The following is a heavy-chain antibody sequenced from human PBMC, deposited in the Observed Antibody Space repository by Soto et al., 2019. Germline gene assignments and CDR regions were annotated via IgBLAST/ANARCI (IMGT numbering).Heavy chain of an antibody. J-gene: IGHJ5*02. CDR3: ARARRGFYDFWSGYYTEQETYNWFDP. CDR2: MNPNSGNT. D-gene: IGHD3-3*01. V-gene: IGHV1-8*01. Sequence: GASVKVSCKASGYTFTSYDINWVRQATGQGLEWTGWMNPNSGNTGYAQKFQGRVTMTRNTSISTAYMELSSLRSEDTAVYYCARARRGFYDFWSGYYTEQETYNWFDPWGQGTLVTVSS. CDR1: GYTFTSYD.